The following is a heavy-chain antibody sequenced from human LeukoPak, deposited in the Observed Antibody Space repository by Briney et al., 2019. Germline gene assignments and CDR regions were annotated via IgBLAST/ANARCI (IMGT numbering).Heavy chain of an antibody. Sequence: GGSLRLSCAASGFTFSGSAMHWVRQASGKGLEWVGRIRSKANSYATAYAASVKGRFTISRDDSKNTAYLQMNSLKTEDTAVYYCTRRGAASDAFDIWGQGTMVTVSS. V-gene: IGHV3-73*01. D-gene: IGHD3-16*01. CDR3: TRRGAASDAFDI. CDR1: GFTFSGSA. J-gene: IGHJ3*02. CDR2: IRSKANSYAT.